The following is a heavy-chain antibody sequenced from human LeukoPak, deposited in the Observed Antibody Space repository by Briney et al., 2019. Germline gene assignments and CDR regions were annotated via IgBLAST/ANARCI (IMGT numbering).Heavy chain of an antibody. D-gene: IGHD6-19*01. CDR2: IKQDGSEK. Sequence: GGSLRLSCAASGFTFSSYWMTWVRQAPGKGLEWVANIKQDGSEKYYADSVKGRFTISRDNSKNSLYLQMNSLRTEDTALYYCAKVAYSSGWYVSDYWGQGTLVTVSS. CDR3: AKVAYSSGWYVSDY. CDR1: GFTFSSYW. J-gene: IGHJ4*02. V-gene: IGHV3-7*05.